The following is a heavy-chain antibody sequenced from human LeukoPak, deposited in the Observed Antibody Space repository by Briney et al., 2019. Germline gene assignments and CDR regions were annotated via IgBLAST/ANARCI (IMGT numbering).Heavy chain of an antibody. Sequence: SETLSLTCTVSRGSISSFYWSWIRQPPGKALEWIGHIFYSGSTNYNPSLNSRVTISVDTSKNQFSLNLSSVTAADTAVYYCARGGLFRLYLAPRYFDYWGQGTLVTVSS. CDR2: IFYSGST. V-gene: IGHV4-59*12. J-gene: IGHJ4*02. CDR1: RGSISSFY. CDR3: ARGGLFRLYLAPRYFDY. D-gene: IGHD3-3*01.